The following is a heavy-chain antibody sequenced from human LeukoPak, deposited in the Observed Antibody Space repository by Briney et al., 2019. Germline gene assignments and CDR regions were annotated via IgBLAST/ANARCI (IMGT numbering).Heavy chain of an antibody. D-gene: IGHD4/OR15-4a*01. CDR3: ARHMVLSPCDY. V-gene: IGHV3-11*01. CDR1: GFTFDDYY. J-gene: IGHJ4*02. Sequence: PGGSLRLSCAASGFTFDDYYMSWIRQAPGEGRQWISSISTSGTMTFYTDSVQGRFTISRDNATNSLHLQLNSLRAEDTSVYYCARHMVLSPCDYWGQGTLVAVSS. CDR2: ISTSGTMT.